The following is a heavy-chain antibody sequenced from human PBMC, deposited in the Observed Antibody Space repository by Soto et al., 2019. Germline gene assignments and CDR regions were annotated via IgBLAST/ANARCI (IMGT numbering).Heavy chain of an antibody. V-gene: IGHV1-8*01. J-gene: IGHJ4*02. D-gene: IGHD6-6*01. CDR2: MNPNTGNT. Sequence: QVQLVQSGAEVKKPGASVKVSCKASGHTFSSHDINWVRQATGQGLEWMGWMNPNTGNTGYAQTFQGRVSMTRDTSINTAYMELSILRSEDTAVYYCARGRAEYKSWLGLDYWGQGTLVTVSS. CDR3: ARGRAEYKSWLGLDY. CDR1: GHTFSSHD.